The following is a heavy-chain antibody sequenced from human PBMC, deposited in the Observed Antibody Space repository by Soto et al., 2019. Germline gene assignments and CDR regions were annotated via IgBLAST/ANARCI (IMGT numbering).Heavy chain of an antibody. D-gene: IGHD2-2*01. CDR1: GGSISSYY. J-gene: IGHJ6*03. CDR2: IYYSGST. CDR3: ARHKLLWSYYYMDV. V-gene: IGHV4-59*08. Sequence: QVQLQESGPGLVKPSETLSLTCTVSGGSISSYYWSWIRQPPGKGLEWIGYIYYSGSTNYNPSLKSRVTLSVDTAKNQFSLKLSSVTAADTAVYYCARHKLLWSYYYMDVWGKGTTVTVSS.